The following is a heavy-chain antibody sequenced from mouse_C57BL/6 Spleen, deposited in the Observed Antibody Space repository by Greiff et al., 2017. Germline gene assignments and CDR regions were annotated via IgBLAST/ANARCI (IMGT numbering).Heavy chain of an antibody. D-gene: IGHD2-3*01. CDR2: IDPENGDT. Sequence: EVQLQQSGAELVRPGASVTLSCTASGFNIKDDYMHWVKQRPEQGLEWIGWIDPENGDTEYASKFQGKATITADTSSNTAYLQLSSLTSEDTAVYYCTTGLLSYAMDYWGQGTSVTVSS. CDR3: TTGLLSYAMDY. CDR1: GFNIKDDY. J-gene: IGHJ4*01. V-gene: IGHV14-4*01.